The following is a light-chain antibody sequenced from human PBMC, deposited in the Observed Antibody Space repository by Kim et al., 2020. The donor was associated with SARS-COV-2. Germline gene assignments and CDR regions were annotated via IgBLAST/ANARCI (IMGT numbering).Light chain of an antibody. CDR1: ILKSYY. CDR2: GKN. CDR3: NSRDSNDNVV. Sequence: VAVRKTVEITCEGDILKSYYATRYKQKPRQAPIRVIYGKNNRPSGIPDRFSGSSSGNTASLTITGTQAGDEADYYCNSRDSNDNVVFGGGTQLTVL. J-gene: IGLJ2*01. V-gene: IGLV3-19*01.